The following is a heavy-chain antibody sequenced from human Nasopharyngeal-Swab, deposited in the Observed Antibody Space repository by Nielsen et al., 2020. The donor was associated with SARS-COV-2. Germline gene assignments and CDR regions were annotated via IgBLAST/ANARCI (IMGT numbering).Heavy chain of an antibody. Sequence: GESLKISCAASGFTFSSYAMSWVRQAPGKGLEWVSAISGSGGSTYYADSVKGRFTISRDNSKNTLYLQMNSLRAEDTAVYYCASFLRGQWLADNYYYYGMDVWGQGTTVTVSS. V-gene: IGHV3-23*01. CDR1: GFTFSSYA. CDR2: ISGSGGST. D-gene: IGHD6-19*01. CDR3: ASFLRGQWLADNYYYYGMDV. J-gene: IGHJ6*02.